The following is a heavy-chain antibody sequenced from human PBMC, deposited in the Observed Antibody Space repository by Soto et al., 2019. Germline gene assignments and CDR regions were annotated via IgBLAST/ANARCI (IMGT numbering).Heavy chain of an antibody. Sequence: GGSLRLSCAASGFTFSSYAMHWVRQAPGKGLEWVAVISYDGSNKYYADSVKGRFTISRDNSKNTLYLQVNSLRAEDTAVYYCARVREYSGGMDVWGQGTTVTVSS. D-gene: IGHD3-10*01. J-gene: IGHJ6*02. CDR1: GFTFSSYA. CDR3: ARVREYSGGMDV. V-gene: IGHV3-30-3*01. CDR2: ISYDGSNK.